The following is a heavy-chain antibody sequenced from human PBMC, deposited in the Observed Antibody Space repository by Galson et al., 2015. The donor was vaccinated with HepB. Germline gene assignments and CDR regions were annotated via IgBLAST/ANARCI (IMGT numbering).Heavy chain of an antibody. D-gene: IGHD3-10*01. CDR3: AHSAPPYYDSGSFNF. V-gene: IGHV2-5*01. J-gene: IGHJ4*02. CDR1: GFSLSTNAVG. Sequence: PALVKPTQTLTLTCTFSGFSLSTNAVGVGWIRQPPGKALEWLALIYLNDGKRYSSSLKSRATITRDNSQNQVGLTMTIMDPVDTATYYCAHSAPPYYDSGSFNFWGQGTLVTVSS. CDR2: IYLNDGK.